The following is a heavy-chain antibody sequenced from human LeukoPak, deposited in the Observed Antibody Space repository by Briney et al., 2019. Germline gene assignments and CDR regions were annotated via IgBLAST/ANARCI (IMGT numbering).Heavy chain of an antibody. J-gene: IGHJ1*01. CDR3: ARAPSEIGGYYPEYFRH. V-gene: IGHV3-74*01. Sequence: GGSLRPSCAASGFTFSTYWMHWVRQAQGKGLVWFSRIKSDGSTNYADSVKGRFTISRDNAKNTLSLQMNSLRPEDTGVYYCARAPSEIGGYYPEYFRHWGQGTLVTVSS. CDR1: GFTFSTYW. D-gene: IGHD3-3*01. CDR2: IKSDGST.